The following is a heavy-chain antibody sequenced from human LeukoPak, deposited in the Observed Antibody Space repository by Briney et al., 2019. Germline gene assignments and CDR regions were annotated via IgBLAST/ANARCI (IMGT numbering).Heavy chain of an antibody. CDR2: INPNSGGT. Sequence: GPVKVSCKASGYTFTGYYMHWVRQAPGQGLEWMGWINPNSGGTNYAQKFQGRVTMTRDTSISTAYMELSRLRSDDTAVYYCARGPPYYYYYMDVWGKGTTVTVSS. J-gene: IGHJ6*03. CDR3: ARGPPYYYYYMDV. CDR1: GYTFTGYY. V-gene: IGHV1-2*02.